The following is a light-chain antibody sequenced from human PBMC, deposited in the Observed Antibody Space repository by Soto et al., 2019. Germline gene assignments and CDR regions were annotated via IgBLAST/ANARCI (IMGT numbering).Light chain of an antibody. CDR1: QSIYYC. J-gene: IGKJ3*01. Sequence: DIQMTQSPSSLSASVGDRVTITCRASQSIYYCLDWYQQKPGKAPNLLIYSASSLQSGVPSRFSGSGSGTHFTLTISSLQPEDFATYYCQQGFNTPNTFGPGTKVDIK. CDR3: QQGFNTPNT. V-gene: IGKV1-39*01. CDR2: SAS.